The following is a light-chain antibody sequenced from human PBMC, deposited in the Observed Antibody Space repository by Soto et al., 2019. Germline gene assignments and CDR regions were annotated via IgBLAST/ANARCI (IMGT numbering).Light chain of an antibody. J-gene: IGKJ2*01. CDR2: DAS. V-gene: IGKV1-33*01. CDR3: QHFENLLLYT. CDR1: QDINNY. Sequence: DVQMTQSPSSVSASVGDRVTITCQASQDINNYLNWFQHKPGTAPNLLIYDASYLETGVPSRFSGSGSGTNFTFTISSLQPEDVATYYCQHFENLLLYTFGQGTKLEIK.